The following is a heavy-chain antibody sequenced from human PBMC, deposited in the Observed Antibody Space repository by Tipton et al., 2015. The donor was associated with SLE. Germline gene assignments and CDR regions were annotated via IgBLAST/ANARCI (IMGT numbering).Heavy chain of an antibody. CDR3: TRVPRYNWNYIAD. CDR2: IYYSGST. Sequence: PGLVKPSETLAVTCTVSGGSVSSGSYYWAWIRQPPGKGPEWIGTIYYSGSTYYYPSLKSRITISVDTSNQFSLKLTSVTAADTAVYHCTRVPRYNWNYIADWGQGTLVSVSS. D-gene: IGHD1-7*01. J-gene: IGHJ4*02. V-gene: IGHV4-39*07. CDR1: GGSVSSGSYY.